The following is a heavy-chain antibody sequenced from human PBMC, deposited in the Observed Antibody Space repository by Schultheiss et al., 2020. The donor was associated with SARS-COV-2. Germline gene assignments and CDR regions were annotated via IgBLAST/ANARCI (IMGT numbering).Heavy chain of an antibody. CDR3: AWSGVEARFDH. V-gene: IGHV1-18*01. CDR1: GYTFTSYG. D-gene: IGHD3-10*01. Sequence: ASVKVSCKASGYTFTSYGISWVRQAPGQGPEWMGWISGYNGNTNYAQKFQGRVTMTRDTSTSTVYMELSSLKTEDTAVYYCAWSGVEARFDHWGQGTLVTVSS. CDR2: ISGYNGNT. J-gene: IGHJ4*02.